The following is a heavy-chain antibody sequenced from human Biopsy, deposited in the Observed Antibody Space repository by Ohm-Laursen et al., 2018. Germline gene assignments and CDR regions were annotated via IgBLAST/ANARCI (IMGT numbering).Heavy chain of an antibody. D-gene: IGHD4-11*01. V-gene: IGHV4-59*02. CDR1: GDSVTKYY. J-gene: IGHJ6*02. CDR2: IYYSVMT. Sequence: SDTLSLTCTVSGDSVTKYYWSWIRQPPGKGLEWIGHIYYSVMTNYNPSLQSRVSISVDTPRNQVSLTLSSATAADTAVYYCARDSGILNYGNFKYYHYYGMDVWGQGTKVTVSS. CDR3: ARDSGILNYGNFKYYHYYGMDV.